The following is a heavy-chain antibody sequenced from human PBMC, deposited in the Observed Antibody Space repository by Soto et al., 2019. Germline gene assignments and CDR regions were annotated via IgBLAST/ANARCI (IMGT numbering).Heavy chain of an antibody. CDR1: GGSINSGDYY. Sequence: LSLTCTVSGGSINSGDYYWSWIRQPPGKGLEWIGYTYYSGSTYHNPSLKSRINISVDTSKNQFSLKLSSVTAADTAVYYCATVPTYYYDRSGYANAFDMWGQGTMVTVSS. V-gene: IGHV4-30-4*01. CDR3: ATVPTYYYDRSGYANAFDM. J-gene: IGHJ3*02. D-gene: IGHD3-22*01. CDR2: TYYSGST.